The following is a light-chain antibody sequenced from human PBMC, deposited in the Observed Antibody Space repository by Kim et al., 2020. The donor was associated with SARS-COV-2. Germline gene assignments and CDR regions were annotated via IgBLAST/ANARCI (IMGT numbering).Light chain of an antibody. CDR1: QSLSNTN. V-gene: IGKV3-20*01. CDR2: GAS. CDR3: QQYDSSPRT. Sequence: EVVLTQFPGTLSLSPGERATPSCRASQSLSNTNLVWYQQRSGQPPRLLIYGASTRATGIPDRFSGSGSGTDFTLTINRLEPEDFAVYYCQQYDSSPRTFGQGTKVDIK. J-gene: IGKJ1*01.